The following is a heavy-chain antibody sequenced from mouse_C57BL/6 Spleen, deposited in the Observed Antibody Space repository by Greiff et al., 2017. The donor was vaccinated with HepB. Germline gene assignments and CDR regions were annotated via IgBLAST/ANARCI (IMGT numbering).Heavy chain of an antibody. D-gene: IGHD4-1*02. CDR2: IYPSDSET. CDR1: GYTFTSYW. CDR3: ARSSNWVFDY. J-gene: IGHJ2*01. Sequence: VQLQQPGAELVRPGSSVKLSCKASGYTFTSYWMDWVKQRPGQGLEWIGNIYPSDSETHYNQKFKDKATLTVDKSSSTAYMQLSSLTSEDSAVYYCARSSNWVFDYGGQGTTLTVSS. V-gene: IGHV1-61*01.